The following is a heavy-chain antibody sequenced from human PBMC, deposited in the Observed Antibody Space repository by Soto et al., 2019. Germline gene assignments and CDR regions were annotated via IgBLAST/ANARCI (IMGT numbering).Heavy chain of an antibody. CDR1: GFTFSSYS. CDR2: ISSSSSYI. D-gene: IGHD6-13*01. Sequence: GGSLRLSCAASGFTFSSYSMNWVRQAPGKGLEWVSSISSSSSYIYYADSVKGRFTISRDNAKNSLYLQMNSLRAEDTAVYYCARDRDDSSSWYFRGYYYGMDVWGQGTTVTVSS. CDR3: ARDRDDSSSWYFRGYYYGMDV. V-gene: IGHV3-21*01. J-gene: IGHJ6*02.